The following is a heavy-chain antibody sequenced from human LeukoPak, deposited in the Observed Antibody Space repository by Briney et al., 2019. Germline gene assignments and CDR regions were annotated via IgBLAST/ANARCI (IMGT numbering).Heavy chain of an antibody. Sequence: SETLSLTCTVSGGSISSSSYYWGWIRQPPVKGVEWIGSIYYSGSTYYNPSLKSRVTISVDTSKNQFSLRLSSVTAADTAVYYCARHTGSNFDYWGQGTLVTVSS. CDR2: IYYSGST. D-gene: IGHD4-17*01. CDR3: ARHTGSNFDY. J-gene: IGHJ4*02. CDR1: GGSISSSSYY. V-gene: IGHV4-39*01.